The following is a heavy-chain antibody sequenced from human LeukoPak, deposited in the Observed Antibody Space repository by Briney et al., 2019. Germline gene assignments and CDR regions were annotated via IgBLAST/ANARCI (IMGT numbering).Heavy chain of an antibody. D-gene: IGHD3-3*02. Sequence: SETLSLTCTVSGASVSAYYWTWIRQPPGKRLEWLGYIHDSGSANCNPSLNSRLTMSLDASKNQFSLKLSSVSAADTAVYYCVQVRLAGLFDPWGQGTLVTVSS. CDR1: GASVSAYY. V-gene: IGHV4-59*02. CDR2: IHDSGSA. CDR3: VQVRLAGLFDP. J-gene: IGHJ5*02.